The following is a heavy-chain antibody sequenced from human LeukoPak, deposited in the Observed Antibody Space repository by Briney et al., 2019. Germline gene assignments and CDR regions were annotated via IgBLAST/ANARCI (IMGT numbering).Heavy chain of an antibody. V-gene: IGHV4-39*07. CDR1: GGSISSSSYY. D-gene: IGHD6-13*01. Sequence: SETLSLTCTVSGGSISSSSYYWGWIRQPPGKGLEWIGSIYYSGSTYYNPSLKSRVTISVDTSKNQFSLKLSSVTAADTAVYYCAGGIYSSSWYDWFDPWGQGTLVTVSS. J-gene: IGHJ5*02. CDR3: AGGIYSSSWYDWFDP. CDR2: IYYSGST.